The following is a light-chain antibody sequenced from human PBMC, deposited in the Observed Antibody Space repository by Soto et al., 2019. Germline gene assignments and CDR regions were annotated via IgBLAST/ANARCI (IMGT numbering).Light chain of an antibody. J-gene: IGLJ2*01. Sequence: QSALTQPRSVSGSPGQSVTISCTGTSSDVGGYNYVSWYQHHPGKAPKLMIYDVTKRPSGVPDRFSGSKPGNTASLTISGLQAEDEADYYCCSYAGSYTHVVFGGGTKLTVL. V-gene: IGLV2-11*01. CDR1: SSDVGGYNY. CDR2: DVT. CDR3: CSYAGSYTHVV.